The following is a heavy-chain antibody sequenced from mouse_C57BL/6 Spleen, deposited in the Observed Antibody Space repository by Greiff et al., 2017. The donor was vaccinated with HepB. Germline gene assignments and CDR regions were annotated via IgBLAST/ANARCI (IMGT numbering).Heavy chain of an antibody. V-gene: IGHV1-80*01. D-gene: IGHD3-2*02. CDR3: ARGGTAQAFAY. J-gene: IGHJ3*01. CDR2: IYPGDGDT. CDR1: GYAFSSYW. Sequence: VQLQESGAELVKPGASVKISCKASGYAFSSYWMNWVKQRPGKGLEWIGQIYPGDGDTNYNGKFKGKATLTADKSSSTAYMQLSSLTSEDSAVYFCARGGTAQAFAYWGQGTLVTVSA.